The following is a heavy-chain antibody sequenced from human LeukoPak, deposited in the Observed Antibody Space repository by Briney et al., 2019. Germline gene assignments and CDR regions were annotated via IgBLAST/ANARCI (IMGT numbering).Heavy chain of an antibody. Sequence: TGGSLRLSCAASGFTVSSNYMSWVRQAPGKGLEWVSVIYSGGSTYYADSVKGRFTISRDNSKSTLYLQMNSLRAEDTAVYYCWQQQIGRYYFDYWGQGTLVTVSS. D-gene: IGHD6-13*01. CDR1: GFTVSSNY. CDR3: WQQQIGRYYFDY. V-gene: IGHV3-53*01. CDR2: IYSGGST. J-gene: IGHJ4*02.